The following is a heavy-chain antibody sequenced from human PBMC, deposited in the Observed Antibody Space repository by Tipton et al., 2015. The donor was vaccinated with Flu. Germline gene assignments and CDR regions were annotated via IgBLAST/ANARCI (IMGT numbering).Heavy chain of an antibody. J-gene: IGHJ1*01. CDR1: GFTFSSYW. CDR3: AREGGYCNTVTCYKYFQH. V-gene: IGHV3-7*01. CDR2: IKQDGSEK. D-gene: IGHD2-15*01. Sequence: GSLRLSCAASGFTFSSYWMHWVRQAPGKGLEWVANIKQDGSEKYYVDSVKGRFTISRDNAQKSLSLQMNSLRADDTAVYYCAREGGYCNTVTCYKYFQHWGQGTPVTVHS.